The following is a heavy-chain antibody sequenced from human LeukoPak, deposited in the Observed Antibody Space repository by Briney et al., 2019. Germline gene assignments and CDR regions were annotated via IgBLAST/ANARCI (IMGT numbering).Heavy chain of an antibody. D-gene: IGHD2-2*01. CDR1: GFTFSSYA. J-gene: IGHJ4*02. CDR3: ATSYCSSTSCSYFDH. V-gene: IGHV3-23*01. CDR2: ISGSGGST. Sequence: GGSLRLSCAASGFTFSSYAMSWVRQAPGKGLEWVSAISGSGGSTYYADSVKGRFAISRDNSKNTLYLQMNSLRAEDTAVYYCATSYCSSTSCSYFDHWGQGTLVTVSS.